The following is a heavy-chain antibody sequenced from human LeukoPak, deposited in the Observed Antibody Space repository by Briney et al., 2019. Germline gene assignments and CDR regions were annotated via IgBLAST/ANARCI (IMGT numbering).Heavy chain of an antibody. J-gene: IGHJ3*02. V-gene: IGHV3-30*04. D-gene: IGHD3-3*01. CDR2: ISYDGSNK. CDR3: AREYANERAYDFWSGYYLDAFDI. CDR1: GFTFSYYA. Sequence: PGGSLRLSCAASGFTFSYYAMHWVRQAPGKGLEWVAVISYDGSNKYYADSVKGRFTISRDNSKNTLYLQMNSLRAEDTAVYYCAREYANERAYDFWSGYYLDAFDIWGQGTMVTVSS.